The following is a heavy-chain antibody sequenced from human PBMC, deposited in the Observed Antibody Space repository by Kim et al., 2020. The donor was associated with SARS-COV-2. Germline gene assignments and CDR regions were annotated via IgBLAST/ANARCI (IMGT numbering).Heavy chain of an antibody. CDR2: ISGSGDST. V-gene: IGHV3-23*01. J-gene: IGHJ2*01. D-gene: IGHD3-10*01. CDR1: GFTFSSYA. CDR3: AKDRGHWYFDL. Sequence: GGSLRLSCAGSGFTFSSYAMSWVRQAPGKGLGWVSSISGSGDSTTYADSVTGRFTISRDNSKTTMCLQRNSLRAEDTAIYYGAKDRGHWYFDLWGRGTL.